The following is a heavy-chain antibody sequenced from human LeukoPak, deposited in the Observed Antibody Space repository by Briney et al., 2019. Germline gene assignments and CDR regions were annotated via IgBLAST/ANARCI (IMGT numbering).Heavy chain of an antibody. Sequence: SCKASGYTFTGYYMHWVRQAPGQGLEWMGVISYDGSNKYYADTVKGRFTISRDNSKNTLYLQMNSLRAEDTAVYYCARDRQWELSSYFDYWGQGTLVTVSS. CDR3: ARDRQWELSSYFDY. J-gene: IGHJ4*02. V-gene: IGHV3-30*16. D-gene: IGHD1-26*01. CDR1: GYTFTGYY. CDR2: ISYDGSNK.